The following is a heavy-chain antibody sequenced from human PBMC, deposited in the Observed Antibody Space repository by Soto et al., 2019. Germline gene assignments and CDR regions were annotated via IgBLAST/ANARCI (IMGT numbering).Heavy chain of an antibody. CDR2: ISGSGGST. Sequence: GSLRLSCAASGFTFSSYAMSWVRQAPGKGLEWVSAISGSGGSTYYADSVKGRFTISRDNSKNTLYLQMNSLRAEDTAVYYCAKREAAGTNYYYYGMDVWGQGTTVTVSS. CDR1: GFTFSSYA. V-gene: IGHV3-23*01. J-gene: IGHJ6*02. CDR3: AKREAAGTNYYYYGMDV. D-gene: IGHD6-13*01.